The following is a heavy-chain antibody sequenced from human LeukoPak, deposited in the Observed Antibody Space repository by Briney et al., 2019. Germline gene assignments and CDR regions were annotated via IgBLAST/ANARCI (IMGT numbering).Heavy chain of an antibody. V-gene: IGHV4-59*01. J-gene: IGHJ6*03. CDR1: GGSISSYY. CDR3: ARVLVIAVAGSYYHPYMDV. CDR2: IYYSGNT. D-gene: IGHD6-19*01. Sequence: PSETLSLTCTVSGGSISSYYWSWIRQPPGQGLEWIGYIYYSGNTNYNPSLRRRLIISVDTSKNQFSLKLSSLTAADTAVYYCARVLVIAVAGSYYHPYMDVWGKGTTVTVFS.